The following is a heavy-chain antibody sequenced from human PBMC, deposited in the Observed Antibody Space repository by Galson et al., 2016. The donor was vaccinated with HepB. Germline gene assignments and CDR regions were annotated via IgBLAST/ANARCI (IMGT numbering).Heavy chain of an antibody. V-gene: IGHV2-5*01. CDR2: IYWNDDK. CDR3: AHSPPSGFLDWLSYYFNS. J-gene: IGHJ4*02. D-gene: IGHD3/OR15-3a*01. Sequence: PALVKPTQTLTLTCSFSGFSLSTSGVGVGWIRQPPGKALEWLALIYWNDDKRYSPSLQGRPTITRDTTKNQVVLTMTNMDPVDTATYYCAHSPPSGFLDWLSYYFNSWGQGALVTVSS. CDR1: GFSLSTSGVG.